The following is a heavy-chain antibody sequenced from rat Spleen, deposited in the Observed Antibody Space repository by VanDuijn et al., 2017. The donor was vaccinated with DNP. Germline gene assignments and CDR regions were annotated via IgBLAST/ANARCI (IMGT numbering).Heavy chain of an antibody. D-gene: IGHD4-3*01. CDR2: IGSAAYAP. CDR3: VRWNSGHFDY. J-gene: IGHJ2*01. Sequence: EVQLVESGGGLVQPGRSLKLSCAASGFTFSAYYLAWVRQAPAKGLEWVAYIGSAAYAPYYGDSVKCRFPISRDNAKSTLYLQMNSLRSEDMATYYCVRWNSGHFDYWGQGVMVTVSS. CDR1: GFTFSAYY. V-gene: IGHV5-22*01.